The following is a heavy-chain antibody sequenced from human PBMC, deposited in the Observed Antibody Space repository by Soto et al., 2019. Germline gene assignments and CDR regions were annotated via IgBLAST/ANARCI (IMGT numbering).Heavy chain of an antibody. CDR3: AHSQYKHQVQLYYGMDV. CDR2: IYWDDDK. D-gene: IGHD5-18*01. J-gene: IGHJ6*02. Sequence: SGPTLVNPTQTLTLTCTFSGFSLSTSGVGVGWIRQPPGKALEWLALIYWDDDKRYSPSLKSRLTITKDTSKNQVVLTMTNMDPVDTATYYCAHSQYKHQVQLYYGMDVWGQGTTVTVSS. V-gene: IGHV2-5*02. CDR1: GFSLSTSGVG.